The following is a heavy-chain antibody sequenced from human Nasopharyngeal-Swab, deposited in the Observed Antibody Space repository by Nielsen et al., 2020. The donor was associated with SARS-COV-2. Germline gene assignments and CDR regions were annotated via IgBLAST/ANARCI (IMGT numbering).Heavy chain of an antibody. V-gene: IGHV3-33*01. J-gene: IGHJ4*02. CDR2: IWYDGSNK. Sequence: GESLKISCAASGFTFSSYGMHWVRQAPGKGLEWVAVIWYDGSNKYYADSVKGRFTISRVNSKNTLYLQMNSLRAEDTAVYYCARDRTVTTTVYFDYWGQGTLVTVSS. CDR1: GFTFSSYG. CDR3: ARDRTVTTTVYFDY. D-gene: IGHD4-17*01.